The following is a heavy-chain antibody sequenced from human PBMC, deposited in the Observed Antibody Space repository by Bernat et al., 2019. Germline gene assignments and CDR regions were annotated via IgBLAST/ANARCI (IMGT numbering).Heavy chain of an antibody. CDR3: AKGGPKDIVVVVAAIL. CDR2: ISGSGGST. V-gene: IGHV3-23*01. D-gene: IGHD2-15*01. Sequence: EVQLLESGGGLVQPGGSLRLSCAASGFTFSSYAMSWVRQAPGKGLEWVSAISGSGGSTYYANSVKGRFTISRDNSKNTLYLQMNSLRAEDTAVYYCAKGGPKDIVVVVAAILWGQGTLVTVSS. J-gene: IGHJ4*02. CDR1: GFTFSSYA.